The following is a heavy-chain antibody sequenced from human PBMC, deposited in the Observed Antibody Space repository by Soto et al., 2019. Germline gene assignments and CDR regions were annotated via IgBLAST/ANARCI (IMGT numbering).Heavy chain of an antibody. CDR1: GFTFTSSA. CDR3: AADEETYYDFWSGYYRADGMDV. J-gene: IGHJ6*02. Sequence: SVKVSCKASGFTFTSSAVQWVRQARGQRLEWIGWIVVGSGNTNYAQKFQERVTITRDMSTSTAYMELSSLRSEDTAVYYCAADEETYYDFWSGYYRADGMDVWGQGTTVTVSS. CDR2: IVVGSGNT. D-gene: IGHD3-3*01. V-gene: IGHV1-58*01.